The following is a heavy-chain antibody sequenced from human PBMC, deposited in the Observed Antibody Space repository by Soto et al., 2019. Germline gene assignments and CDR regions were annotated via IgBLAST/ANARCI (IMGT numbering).Heavy chain of an antibody. CDR2: VKSKTDGGTT. CDR1: GFTFNNAW. CDR3: TTTSVVVPTADFDY. Sequence: PGGSLRISCAASGFTFNNAWMNWVRQAPGKGLEWVGHVKSKTDGGTTNYAAPVKGRFTISRDDSKNTLYLQINSLKTEDTALYYCTTTSVVVPTADFDYWGQGTLVTVSS. D-gene: IGHD2-2*01. V-gene: IGHV3-15*01. J-gene: IGHJ4*02.